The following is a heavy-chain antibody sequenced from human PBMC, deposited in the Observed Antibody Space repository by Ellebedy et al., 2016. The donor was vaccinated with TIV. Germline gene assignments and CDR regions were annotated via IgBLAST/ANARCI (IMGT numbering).Heavy chain of an antibody. CDR1: GSSFSSSW. J-gene: IGHJ4*02. Sequence: GESLKISCKDSGSSFSSSWIGWVRQMPGKGLEWMAMIYPGDYDTRYSPSFRGQVTISADRSSSTAFLHWSSLKASDTAMYYCARVGGWNEYDYWGQGTRVTVSS. D-gene: IGHD1-1*01. CDR2: IYPGDYDT. CDR3: ARVGGWNEYDY. V-gene: IGHV5-51*01.